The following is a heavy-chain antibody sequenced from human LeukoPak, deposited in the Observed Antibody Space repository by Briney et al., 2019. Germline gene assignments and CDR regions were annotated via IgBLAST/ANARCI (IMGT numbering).Heavy chain of an antibody. D-gene: IGHD6-13*01. CDR3: ARGRNAAGTFYYYYYMDV. CDR2: ISAYSGNT. V-gene: IGHV1-8*02. Sequence: GASVKVSCKASGYTFTSYGISWVRQAPGQGLEWMGWISAYSGNTGYAQKFQGRVTMTRNTSISTAYMELSSLRSEDTAVYYCARGRNAAGTFYYYYYMDVWGKGTTVTISS. J-gene: IGHJ6*03. CDR1: GYTFTSYG.